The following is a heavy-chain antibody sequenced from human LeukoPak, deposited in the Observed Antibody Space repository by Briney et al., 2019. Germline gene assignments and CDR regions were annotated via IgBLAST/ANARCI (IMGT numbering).Heavy chain of an antibody. CDR2: IYYNGDN. Sequence: PSETLSLTCSVSGGSITGYSWSWIRQTPGKGLEWIGYIYYNGDNHYNPSLNSRLSMSVDTPNKQFSLNLRSVTAADTAVYYCVRGPYGSSISNWFDPWGQGLLVTVSS. CDR1: GGSITGYS. V-gene: IGHV4-59*01. CDR3: VRGPYGSSISNWFDP. J-gene: IGHJ5*02. D-gene: IGHD3-10*01.